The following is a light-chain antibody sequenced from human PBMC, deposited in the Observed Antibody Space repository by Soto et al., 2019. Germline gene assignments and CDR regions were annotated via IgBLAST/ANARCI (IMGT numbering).Light chain of an antibody. CDR2: GAS. J-gene: IGKJ1*01. CDR3: LQDHNYPLT. V-gene: IGKV3-15*01. CDR1: QSISDT. Sequence: EIVMTQSPATLSVSPGGRATLSCRASQSISDTLAWYQQKPGQAPRLLIHGASTRATGFPARFSGSGSGTDFTLTISSLQPEDFATYYCLQDHNYPLTFGQGTKVDIK.